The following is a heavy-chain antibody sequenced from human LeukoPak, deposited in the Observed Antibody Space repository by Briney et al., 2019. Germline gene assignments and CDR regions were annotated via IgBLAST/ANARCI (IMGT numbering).Heavy chain of an antibody. J-gene: IGHJ4*02. Sequence: GGSLRLSCAASGFTFSSYSMTWVRQAPGKGLEWVSYISSSSNYIYYADSVKGRFTFSRDNAKKSLYLQMNSLRAEDTAVYYCARVAIYSGYNYGFDYWGQGTLVTVSS. CDR2: ISSSSNYI. V-gene: IGHV3-21*01. CDR3: ARVAIYSGYNYGFDY. D-gene: IGHD5-18*01. CDR1: GFTFSSYS.